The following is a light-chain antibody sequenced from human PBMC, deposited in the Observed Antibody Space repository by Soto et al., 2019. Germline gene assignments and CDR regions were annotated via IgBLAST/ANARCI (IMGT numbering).Light chain of an antibody. J-gene: IGKJ1*01. V-gene: IGKV3-15*01. CDR2: GAS. Sequence: EIVMTQSPATLSVSPGEGATLSCRASQSVSSKLAWYQQKPGQAPRLLIYGASTGATGIPARFSGSGSGTEFTLIISSLQSEDSAVYYCQQYGSSPWTFGQGTKVDIK. CDR1: QSVSSK. CDR3: QQYGSSPWT.